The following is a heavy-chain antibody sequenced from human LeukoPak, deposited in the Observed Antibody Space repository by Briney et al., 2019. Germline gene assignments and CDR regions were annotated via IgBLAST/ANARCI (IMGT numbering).Heavy chain of an antibody. J-gene: IGHJ4*02. CDR1: GFTFGDYD. Sequence: GGSLRLSCAASGFTFGDYDMHWARQAPGKGLEWVSLIRADGATTRYTDSVKGRFTISRDNSKDSLYLQMNSLRTEDTALYYCARDNTGSYEYWGQGTLVTVSP. D-gene: IGHD1-26*01. CDR2: IRADGATT. CDR3: ARDNTGSYEY. V-gene: IGHV3-43*02.